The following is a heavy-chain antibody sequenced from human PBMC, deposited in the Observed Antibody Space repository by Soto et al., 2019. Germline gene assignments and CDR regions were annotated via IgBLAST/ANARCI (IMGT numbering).Heavy chain of an antibody. CDR3: ARAEEWLRFRLGFDY. Sequence: GGSLRLSCAASGFTFSSYWMSWVRQAPGKGLEWVANIKQDGSEKYYVDSVKGRFTISRDNAKNSLYLQMNSLRAEETAVYYCARAEEWLRFRLGFDYWGQGTLVTVSS. V-gene: IGHV3-7*01. CDR2: IKQDGSEK. J-gene: IGHJ4*02. D-gene: IGHD5-12*01. CDR1: GFTFSSYW.